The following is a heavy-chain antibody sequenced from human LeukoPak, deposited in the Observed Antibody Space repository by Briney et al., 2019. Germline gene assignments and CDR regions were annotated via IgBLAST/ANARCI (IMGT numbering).Heavy chain of an antibody. J-gene: IGHJ4*02. CDR3: ASLIQGIAAAGTIFDY. CDR1: GGTFSSYA. V-gene: IGHV1-69*04. D-gene: IGHD6-13*01. CDR2: IIPILGIA. Sequence: SVKVSCKASGGTFSSYAISWVRQAPGQGLEWMGRIIPILGIANYAQKFQGRVTITADKSTSTAYLELSSLRSEDTAVYYCASLIQGIAAAGTIFDYWGQGTLVTVSS.